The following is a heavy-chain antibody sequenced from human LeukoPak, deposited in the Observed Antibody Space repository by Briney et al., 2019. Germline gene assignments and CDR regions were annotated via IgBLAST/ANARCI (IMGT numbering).Heavy chain of an antibody. D-gene: IGHD3-22*01. J-gene: IGHJ4*02. CDR2: IWYDGSNK. CDR3: ARDPAPYDSSGYLDY. CDR1: GLTFSSYG. Sequence: GGSLRLSCAASGLTFSSYGMHWVRQAPGKGLEWVAVIWYDGSNKYYADSVKGRFTISRDNSKNTLYLQMNSLRAEDTAVYYCARDPAPYDSSGYLDYWGQGTLVTVSS. V-gene: IGHV3-33*08.